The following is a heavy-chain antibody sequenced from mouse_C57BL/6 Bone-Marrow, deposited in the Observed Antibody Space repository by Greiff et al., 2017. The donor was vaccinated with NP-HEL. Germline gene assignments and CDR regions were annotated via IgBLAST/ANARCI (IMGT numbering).Heavy chain of an antibody. CDR2: INYDGSST. V-gene: IGHV5-16*01. J-gene: IGHJ2*01. CDR3: ARERPSGDSYYFDY. Sequence: EVQVVESEGGLVQPGSSMKLSCTASGFTFSDYYMAWVRQVPEKGLEWVANINYDGSSTYYLDSLKSRFIISRDNAKNILYLQRSSLKSEDTATYYCARERPSGDSYYFDYWGQGTTLTVSS. CDR1: GFTFSDYY. D-gene: IGHD3-3*01.